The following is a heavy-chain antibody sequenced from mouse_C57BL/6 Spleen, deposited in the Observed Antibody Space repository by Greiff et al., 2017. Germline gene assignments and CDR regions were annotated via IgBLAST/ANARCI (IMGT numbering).Heavy chain of an antibody. J-gene: IGHJ3*01. V-gene: IGHV5-9-1*02. CDR3: TRDTGNYVGFAY. D-gene: IGHD2-1*01. Sequence: EVKVEESGEGLVKPGGSLKLSCAASGFTFSSYAMSWVRQTPEKRLEWVAYISSGGDYIYYADTVQGRFTISRDNARNTLYLQMSSLKSEDTAMYYCTRDTGNYVGFAYWGQGTLVTVSA. CDR2: ISSGGDYI. CDR1: GFTFSSYA.